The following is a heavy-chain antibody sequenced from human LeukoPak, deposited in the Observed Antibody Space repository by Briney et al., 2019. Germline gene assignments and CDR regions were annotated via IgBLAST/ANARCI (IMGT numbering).Heavy chain of an antibody. V-gene: IGHV1-2*02. Sequence: GASVKVSCRSSGYTFTGYYMHWVRQAPGQGREWMGLINPNRGGTNYAQKFHGRVTMTRDTSISTAYMEMSGLRSDDTAVYYCARAKPVVATAMVYYYYYGMDVWGQGTPVTVSS. D-gene: IGHD5-18*01. J-gene: IGHJ6*02. CDR1: GYTFTGYY. CDR3: ARAKPVVATAMVYYYYYGMDV. CDR2: INPNRGGT.